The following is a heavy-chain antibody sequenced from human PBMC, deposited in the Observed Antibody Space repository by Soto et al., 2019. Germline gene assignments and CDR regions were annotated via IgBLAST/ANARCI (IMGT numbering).Heavy chain of an antibody. J-gene: IGHJ4*02. V-gene: IGHV3-23*01. CDR3: AKGRARAATSGFVEDH. D-gene: IGHD2-15*01. CDR2: ISVSGPST. Sequence: EVQLLESGGGLVQPGGSLRLSCAASGFTFNSYVMNWVRQPPGKGLEWVSAISVSGPSTYYADSVKGRFTISRDNSKDTLDLQMNSLRAEDTAVYYCAKGRARAATSGFVEDHWGQATLVTVSS. CDR1: GFTFNSYV.